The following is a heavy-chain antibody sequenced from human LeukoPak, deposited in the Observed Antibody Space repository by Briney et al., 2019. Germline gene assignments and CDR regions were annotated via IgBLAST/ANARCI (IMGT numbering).Heavy chain of an antibody. Sequence: ASVKVPCKASGGTLSSYAISWVRQAPGQGLGWMGGIIPIFGTANYAQKFQGRVTVTADESTSTAYMELSSLRSEDTAVYYCARGVYCGGDCFDYWGQGTLVTVSS. CDR3: ARGVYCGGDCFDY. CDR1: GGTLSSYA. CDR2: IIPIFGTA. D-gene: IGHD2-21*01. J-gene: IGHJ4*02. V-gene: IGHV1-69*13.